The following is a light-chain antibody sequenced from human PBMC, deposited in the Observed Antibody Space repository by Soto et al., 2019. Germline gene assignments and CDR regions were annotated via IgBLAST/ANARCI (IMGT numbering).Light chain of an antibody. Sequence: QSALTQPPSVSGSPGQSVTISCTGTSTDFVSYNRVFWYQQSPGTAPNLRIYEASSRPSGVPDRFSVSKSVTTSSLTISGLHAADVADYYYSLYTSDNTYRFGTGSKVTVL. V-gene: IGLV2-18*01. CDR1: STDFVSYNR. CDR3: SLYTSDNTYR. CDR2: EAS. J-gene: IGLJ1*01.